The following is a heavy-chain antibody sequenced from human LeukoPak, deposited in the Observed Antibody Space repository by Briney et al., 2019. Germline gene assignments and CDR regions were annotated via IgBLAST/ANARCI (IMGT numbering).Heavy chain of an antibody. Sequence: SQTLSLTCAVSGDSVSSSSAVWNWIRQAPSRGLEWLGRTYYRSKWHNEYAESVKSRISITSDTSKNQFSLQLNSVTPEDTAEYFCAGTTDYSSFLAFWGQGTLVTVSS. CDR1: GDSVSSSSAV. J-gene: IGHJ4*02. CDR2: TYYRSKWHN. D-gene: IGHD4-11*01. CDR3: AGTTDYSSFLAF. V-gene: IGHV6-1*01.